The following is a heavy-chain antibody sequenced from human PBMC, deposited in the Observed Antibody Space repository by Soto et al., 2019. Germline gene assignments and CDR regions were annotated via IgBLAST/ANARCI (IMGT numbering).Heavy chain of an antibody. CDR1: GYSFTSYW. Sequence: GSLKISCKGSGYSFTSYWISWGRQMPGKGLEWMGRIDPSDSYTNYSPSFQGHVTISADKSISTAYLQWSSLKASDTAMYYCARHDIVVLSAAHYYYGIDVWGQGTTVTVSS. V-gene: IGHV5-10-1*01. CDR2: IDPSDSYT. J-gene: IGHJ6*02. D-gene: IGHD2-2*01. CDR3: ARHDIVVLSAAHYYYGIDV.